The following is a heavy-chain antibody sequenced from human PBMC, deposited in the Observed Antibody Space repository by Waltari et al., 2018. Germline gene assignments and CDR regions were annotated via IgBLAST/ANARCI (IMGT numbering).Heavy chain of an antibody. CDR3: ARDIVVVPAVAGWFDP. CDR2: IIPIFGTA. Sequence: QVQLVQSGAEVKKPGSSVKVSCKASGGTFSSYAISWVRQAPGQGLEWRGRIIPIFGTANYARKFRGRVTITADKSTSTAYMELSSLRAEDTAVYYCARDIVVVPAVAGWFDPWGQGTLVTVSS. J-gene: IGHJ5*02. V-gene: IGHV1-69*13. CDR1: GGTFSSYA. D-gene: IGHD2-2*01.